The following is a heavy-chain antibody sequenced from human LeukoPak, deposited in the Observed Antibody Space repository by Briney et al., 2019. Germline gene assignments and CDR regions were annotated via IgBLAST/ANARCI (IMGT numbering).Heavy chain of an antibody. CDR1: GYSFTDYD. V-gene: IGHV1-8*01. D-gene: IGHD1-14*01. CDR2: MNPYSGGV. Sequence: ASVTLSFTTSGYSFTDYDINWVRQATGQGLEWMGCMNPYSGGVGYAQNFQGRVTTTRETSTSTAFMEMSSLTSAAEAAFYYGGFHRHQLPKSAYWGQGTLVTVSS. CDR3: GGFHRHQLPKSAY. J-gene: IGHJ4*02.